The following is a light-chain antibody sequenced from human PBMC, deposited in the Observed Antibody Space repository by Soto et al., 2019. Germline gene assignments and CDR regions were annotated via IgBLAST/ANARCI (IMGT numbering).Light chain of an antibody. CDR2: GAS. CDR1: QTVSNNY. Sequence: EIVLTQSPGTLSLSPGERATLSCRASQTVSNNYLAWYQQKPGQAPRLLIYGASTRATGIPDRFSGVGSETDFTLIISRLEPEDFAVYYCQQYGRSPSWAFGQGTKVDIK. CDR3: QQYGRSPSWA. J-gene: IGKJ1*01. V-gene: IGKV3-20*01.